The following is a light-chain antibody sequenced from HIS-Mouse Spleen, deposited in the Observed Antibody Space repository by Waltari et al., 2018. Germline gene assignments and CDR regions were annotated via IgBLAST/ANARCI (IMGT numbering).Light chain of an antibody. CDR1: ALPKQY. CDR2: EDS. J-gene: IGLJ2*01. V-gene: IGLV3-10*01. CDR3: YSTDSSGNHRV. Sequence: SYELTQPPSVSVSPGQTARITCSGDALPKQYADWYQQKSGQAPVLVIYEDSKRPSGIPERFSGSSSGTMATLTISGAQVEDEADYYCYSTDSSGNHRVFGGGTKLTVL.